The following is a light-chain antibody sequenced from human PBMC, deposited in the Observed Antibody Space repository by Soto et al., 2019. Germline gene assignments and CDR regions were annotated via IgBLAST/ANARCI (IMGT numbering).Light chain of an antibody. Sequence: EIVLTQSPATLSLSPGERATLSCRASQSVSSYLAWYQQKPGQAPRLLIYDASNRATGIPARFTGRGSGTDFTLTISSLEPEDLAVYYCQQRNKSFGQGTRLEI. CDR1: QSVSSY. J-gene: IGKJ5*01. V-gene: IGKV3-11*01. CDR2: DAS. CDR3: QQRNKS.